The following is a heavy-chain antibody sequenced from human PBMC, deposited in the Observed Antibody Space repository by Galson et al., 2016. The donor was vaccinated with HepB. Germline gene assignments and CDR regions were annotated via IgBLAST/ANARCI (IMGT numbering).Heavy chain of an antibody. J-gene: IGHJ3*02. CDR1: GGSISSHDW. V-gene: IGHV4-4*02. CDR2: VYYNEGT. CDR3: ATSNLYDVWSGPDGFDI. D-gene: IGHD3-3*01. Sequence: ETLSLTCAVSGGSISSHDWWSWVRQPPGKGLEWIGYVYYNEGTHYNPSLKSRVTISRDTSKNQFSLRLASVTAADTAVYYCATSNLYDVWSGPDGFDIWSQGTMVTVSS.